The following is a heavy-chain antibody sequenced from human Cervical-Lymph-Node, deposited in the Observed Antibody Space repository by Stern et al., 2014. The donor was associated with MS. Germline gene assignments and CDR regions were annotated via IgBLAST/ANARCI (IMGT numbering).Heavy chain of an antibody. D-gene: IGHD7-27*01. CDR2: IDPKNGDT. CDR1: GYTFTDNH. J-gene: IGHJ4*02. V-gene: IGHV1-2*02. CDR3: ARENWVFIY. Sequence: VQLVESGAEEKKPGASVKVSCKTSGYTFTDNHMHWVRQAPGKGLEWVGRIDPKNGDTKYAQKFLGRITMTTDTSINTAYMELTRLTSDDTAIYYCARENWVFIYWGQGTLVTGSS.